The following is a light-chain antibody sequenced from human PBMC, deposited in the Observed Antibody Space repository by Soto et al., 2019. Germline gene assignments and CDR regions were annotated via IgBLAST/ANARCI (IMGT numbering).Light chain of an antibody. CDR3: SSYAGSNTPYV. Sequence: ALTQPPSASGSPGQSVTISCTGTSSDVGGYNYVSWYQHHPGNAPKLMIYEVNKRTSGVPDRFSGSKSGNTASLTVSGLQAEDEADYYCSSYAGSNTPYVFGTGTKVTVL. J-gene: IGLJ1*01. CDR1: SSDVGGYNY. V-gene: IGLV2-8*01. CDR2: EVN.